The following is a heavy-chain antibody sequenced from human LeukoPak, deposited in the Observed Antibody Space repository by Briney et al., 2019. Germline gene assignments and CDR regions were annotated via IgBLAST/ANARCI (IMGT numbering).Heavy chain of an antibody. CDR3: ARPHSSRWYRDSEDAFYI. J-gene: IGHJ3*02. CDR2: ISSSGSTT. V-gene: IGHV3-11*01. Sequence: GGSLRLSCAASGFTFSDYYMSWIRQAPGKGLEWVSYISSSGSTTYYADSVKGRFTISRDNAKNSLYLQMNSLRAEDTAVYYCARPHSSRWYRDSEDAFYIWGQGAMVIVFS. D-gene: IGHD6-13*01. CDR1: GFTFSDYY.